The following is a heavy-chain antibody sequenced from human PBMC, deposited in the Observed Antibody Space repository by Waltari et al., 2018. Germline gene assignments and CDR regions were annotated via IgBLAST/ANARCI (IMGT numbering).Heavy chain of an antibody. CDR2: IYYSGST. J-gene: IGHJ4*02. CDR3: ARHPYCSGGSCYQTWKRPGSFDY. CDR1: GGSISSSSYY. V-gene: IGHV4-39*01. D-gene: IGHD2-15*01. Sequence: QLQLQESGPGLVKPSETLSLTCTVSGGSISSSSYYWGWIRQPPGKGLEWSGSIYYSGSTHYNPSLKSRVTISVNTAKNQFSLKLSSVTAADTAVYYCARHPYCSGGSCYQTWKRPGSFDYWGQGTLVTVSS.